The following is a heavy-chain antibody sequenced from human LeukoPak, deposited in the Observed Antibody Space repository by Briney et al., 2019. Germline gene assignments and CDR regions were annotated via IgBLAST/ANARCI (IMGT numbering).Heavy chain of an antibody. D-gene: IGHD3-10*01. CDR3: ARGLQLLWFGELLSNAGGY. CDR2: ISSSSSYI. Sequence: GGSLRLSCAVSGFTFSSYSMNWVRQAPGKGLEWVSFISSSSSYIYYADSVKGRFTISRDNAKNSLYLQMNSLRAEDTAVYYCARGLQLLWFGELLSNAGGYWGQGTLVTVSS. V-gene: IGHV3-21*01. CDR1: GFTFSSYS. J-gene: IGHJ4*02.